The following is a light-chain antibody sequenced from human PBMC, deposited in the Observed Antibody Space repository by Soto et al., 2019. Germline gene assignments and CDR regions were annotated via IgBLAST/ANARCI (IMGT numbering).Light chain of an antibody. Sequence: ILLTQSPATLSLSPGERATISCRASQSVSNFLAWYQQKPGQAPRLLIYDASNRATGIPARFSGSGSGTDFTLTIRSLEPEDFAIYYCQQRANWPLTTFGHGTRLEI. CDR1: QSVSNF. CDR2: DAS. CDR3: QQRANWPLTT. J-gene: IGKJ5*01. V-gene: IGKV3-11*01.